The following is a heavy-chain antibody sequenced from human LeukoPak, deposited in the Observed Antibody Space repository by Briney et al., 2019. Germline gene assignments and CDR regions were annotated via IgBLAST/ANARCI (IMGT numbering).Heavy chain of an antibody. Sequence: SETLSLTCAVYGGSFSGYYWSWIRQPPGKGLEWIGEINHSGSTNYNPSLKSRVTISVDTSKNQFSLKLSSVTAADTAVYYCARGQRLLRRGYYYSMDVWGQGTTVTVSS. CDR1: GGSFSGYY. CDR2: INHSGST. D-gene: IGHD2-15*01. V-gene: IGHV4-34*01. CDR3: ARGQRLLRRGYYYSMDV. J-gene: IGHJ6*02.